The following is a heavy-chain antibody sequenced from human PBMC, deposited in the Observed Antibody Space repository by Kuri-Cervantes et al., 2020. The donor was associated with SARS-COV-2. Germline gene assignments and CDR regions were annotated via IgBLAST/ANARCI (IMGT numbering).Heavy chain of an antibody. V-gene: IGHV1-2*04. Sequence: ASVKVSCKASGYTFTSYDINWVRQATGQGLEWMGWINPNSGGTNYAQKFQGWVTMTRDTSISTAYMELSRLRSDDTAVYYCARGEVVAPFDPWGQGTLVTVSS. D-gene: IGHD2-15*01. J-gene: IGHJ5*02. CDR3: ARGEVVAPFDP. CDR1: GYTFTSYD. CDR2: INPNSGGT.